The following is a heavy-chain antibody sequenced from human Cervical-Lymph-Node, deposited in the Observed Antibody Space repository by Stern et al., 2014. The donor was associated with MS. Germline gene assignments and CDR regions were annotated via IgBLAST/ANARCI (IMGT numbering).Heavy chain of an antibody. V-gene: IGHV3-30*18. CDR3: AKELMTTVTTRFYYYYYGMDV. D-gene: IGHD4-17*01. J-gene: IGHJ6*02. CDR1: GFTFSSYG. Sequence: VQLVESGGGVVQPGRSLRLSCAASGFTFSSYGMHWVRQAPGKGLEWVAVISYDGSNKYYADSVKGRFTISRDNSKNTLYLQMNSLRAEDTAVYYCAKELMTTVTTRFYYYYYGMDVWGQGTTVTVSS. CDR2: ISYDGSNK.